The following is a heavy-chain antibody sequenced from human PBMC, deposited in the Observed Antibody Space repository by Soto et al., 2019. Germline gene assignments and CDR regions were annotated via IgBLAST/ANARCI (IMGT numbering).Heavy chain of an antibody. CDR2: IYTSGST. CDR1: GGSISSYY. V-gene: IGHV4-4*07. CDR3: ASAALVGATVTH. J-gene: IGHJ4*02. Sequence: SETLSLTCTVSGGSISSYYWSWTRQPAGKGLEWIGRIYTSGSTNYNPSLKSRVTMSVDTSKNQFSLKLSSVTAADTAVYYCASAALVGATVTHWGQGTLVTVSS. D-gene: IGHD1-26*01.